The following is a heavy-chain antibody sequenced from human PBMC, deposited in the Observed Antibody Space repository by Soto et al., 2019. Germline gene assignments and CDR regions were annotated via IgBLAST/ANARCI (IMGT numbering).Heavy chain of an antibody. CDR1: GYSFTIYL. Sequence: GESLKISCKGSGYSFTIYLIGWVRQMPGKGLEWMGIIFPGDSDTRYSPSFQGQVTISADKSTSTAYLQWSSLKASDTAMYYCARHAIYYDSWSGYYFDYWGQGTLVTGSS. J-gene: IGHJ4*02. D-gene: IGHD3-3*01. CDR3: ARHAIYYDSWSGYYFDY. CDR2: IFPGDSDT. V-gene: IGHV5-51*01.